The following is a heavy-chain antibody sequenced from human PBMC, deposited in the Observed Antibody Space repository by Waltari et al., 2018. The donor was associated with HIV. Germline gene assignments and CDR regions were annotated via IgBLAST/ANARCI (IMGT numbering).Heavy chain of an antibody. D-gene: IGHD6-19*01. CDR3: AKGEEQWLAGIDY. V-gene: IGHV3-30*16. CDR1: GFPSSSYA. Sequence: QVQVAESGGGVVQPGKSLSLSCAPPGFPSSSYAMYSVRQAPGKGLEWVSFISDDGTDKYYADSVNGRFTISRDNSKNMVYLEMNSLRTEDTAVYHCAKGEEQWLAGIDYWGQGTLVTVSS. CDR2: ISDDGTDK. J-gene: IGHJ4*02.